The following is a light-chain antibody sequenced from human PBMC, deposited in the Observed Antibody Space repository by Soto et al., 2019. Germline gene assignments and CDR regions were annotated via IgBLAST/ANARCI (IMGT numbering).Light chain of an antibody. CDR2: DTS. CDR1: QFVSSR. V-gene: IGKV3-15*01. Sequence: DIVVTQSPATLSASPGERVTLSCRASQFVSSRLAWYQRRPGQVPRLLIYDTSTRAPGISARFSGSGSGTDFALTISRLEPEDFALYYCQQYEASPLTFGPGTKLDVK. J-gene: IGKJ3*01. CDR3: QQYEASPLT.